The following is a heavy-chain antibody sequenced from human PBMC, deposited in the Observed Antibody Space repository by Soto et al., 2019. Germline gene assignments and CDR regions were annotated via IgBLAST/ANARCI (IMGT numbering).Heavy chain of an antibody. D-gene: IGHD3-3*01. CDR1: GYTFTSYG. V-gene: IGHV1-18*01. J-gene: IGHJ6*02. CDR3: ARDRDHYDFWSGYETYGMDV. Sequence: QVQLVQSGAEVKKPGASVKVSCKASGYTFTSYGISWVRQAPGQGLEWMGWISAYNGNTNYAQKLQGRVTMNTDTPTSTAYMELRSLRSDDTDVYYCARDRDHYDFWSGYETYGMDVWGQGTTVTVSS. CDR2: ISAYNGNT.